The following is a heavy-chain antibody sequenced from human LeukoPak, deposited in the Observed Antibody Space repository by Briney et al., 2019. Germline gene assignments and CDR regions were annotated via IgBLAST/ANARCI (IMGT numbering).Heavy chain of an antibody. V-gene: IGHV4-59*01. J-gene: IGHJ3*02. CDR1: GGSINNYY. Sequence: PSETLSLTCTVSGGSINNYYWSWIRKPPGKGLEWIGYIYYSGSNYNPSLKSRVTISVDTSKYHFSLRLRSVTAADTAVYYCARDSVPLGAFDIWGQGTMVTVSS. CDR2: IYYSGS. CDR3: ARDSVPLGAFDI.